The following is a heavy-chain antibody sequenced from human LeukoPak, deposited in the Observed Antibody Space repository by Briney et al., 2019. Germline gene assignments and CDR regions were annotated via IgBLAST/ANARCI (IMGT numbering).Heavy chain of an antibody. D-gene: IGHD3-9*01. J-gene: IGHJ6*02. V-gene: IGHV1-46*01. CDR1: GYTFTSYY. CDR3: ARNVFDILTGHYYYYGMDV. CDR2: INPSGGST. Sequence: GASVKVSCKASGYTFTSYYMHWVRQAPGQGLEWMGIINPSGGSTSYAQKFQGRVTMTRDTSTSTVYMELSRLRSEDTAVYYCARNVFDILTGHYYYYGMDVWGQGTTVTVSS.